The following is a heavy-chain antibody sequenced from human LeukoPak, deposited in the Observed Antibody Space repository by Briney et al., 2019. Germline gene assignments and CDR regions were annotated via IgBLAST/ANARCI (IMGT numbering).Heavy chain of an antibody. Sequence: SETLSLTCTVSGGSISSGDYYWSWIRQPPGKGLEWIGYIYYSGSTYYNPSLKSRVTISVDTSKNQFSLKLSSVTAADTAVYYCARDYYDSSGYGFDYWGQGALVTVSS. CDR3: ARDYYDSSGYGFDY. CDR2: IYYSGST. J-gene: IGHJ4*02. D-gene: IGHD3-22*01. CDR1: GGSISSGDYY. V-gene: IGHV4-30-4*01.